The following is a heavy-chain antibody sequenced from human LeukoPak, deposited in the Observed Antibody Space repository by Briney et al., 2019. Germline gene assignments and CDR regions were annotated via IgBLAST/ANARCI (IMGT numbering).Heavy chain of an antibody. CDR3: TKGENGMDV. CDR1: GFTFSSYR. V-gene: IGHV3-21*01. Sequence: GGSLRLSCAASGFTFSSYRMNWVRQAPGKGLERVSSISDSSSYIYHADSVKGRFTISRDNAKNSVYLQMNSLRAEDTATYYCTKGENGMDVWGQGTTVTVSS. J-gene: IGHJ6*02. CDR2: ISDSSSYI. D-gene: IGHD1-26*01.